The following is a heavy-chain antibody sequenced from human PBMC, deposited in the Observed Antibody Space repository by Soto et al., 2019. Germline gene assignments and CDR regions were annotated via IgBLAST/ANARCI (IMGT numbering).Heavy chain of an antibody. CDR2: IIHSGST. CDR3: ARVWGSGTPFDY. Sequence: PSETLSLTCGVYGGSFRGYYGSWIRQPPGKGLEWIGEIIHSGSTNYNPSLKSRVTISVDTSKNQFSLKLSSVIAADTAVYYCARVWGSGTPFDYWGQGTLVTVSS. V-gene: IGHV4-34*12. CDR1: GGSFRGYY. D-gene: IGHD3-10*01. J-gene: IGHJ4*02.